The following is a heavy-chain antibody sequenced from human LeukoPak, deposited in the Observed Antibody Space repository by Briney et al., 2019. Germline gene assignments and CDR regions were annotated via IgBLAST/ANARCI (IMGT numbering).Heavy chain of an antibody. V-gene: IGHV3-23*01. CDR3: AKDPSRLGLARNY. CDR1: GFTVSSNY. D-gene: IGHD3/OR15-3a*01. CDR2: ISGSGGST. Sequence: GGSLRLSCAASGFTVSSNYMNWVRQAPGKGLEWVSAISGSGGSTYYADSVKGRFTISRDNSKNTLYLQMNSLRAEDTAVYYCAKDPSRLGLARNYWGQGTLVTVSS. J-gene: IGHJ4*02.